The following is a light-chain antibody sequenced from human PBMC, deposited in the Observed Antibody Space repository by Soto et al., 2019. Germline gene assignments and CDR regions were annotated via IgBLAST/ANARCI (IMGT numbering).Light chain of an antibody. J-gene: IGLJ1*01. CDR3: SSXAGGPYV. Sequence: QSALTQPRSVSGSPGQSVAISCTGTSSDIGGYNYVSWYQQHPGRAPKLVIYHVSKRPSGVPDRFSGSKSGNTASLTISGLQAEDEADYYCSSXAGGPYVFGTGTKVTVL. CDR2: HVS. CDR1: SSDIGGYNY. V-gene: IGLV2-11*01.